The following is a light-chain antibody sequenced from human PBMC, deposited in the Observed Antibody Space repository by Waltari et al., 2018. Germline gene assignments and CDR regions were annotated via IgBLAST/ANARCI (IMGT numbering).Light chain of an antibody. CDR2: DAS. J-gene: IGKJ1*01. CDR1: QIINNY. Sequence: IQMTQSPSSLSASVGDRFTITCRTSQIINNYLNWFQQKTGKAPELLSFDASSVQGGVPSRFSGSGSGTDFTLTISSLQPEDFATYYCQQSYTSPRTFGQGTKV. CDR3: QQSYTSPRT. V-gene: IGKV1-39*01.